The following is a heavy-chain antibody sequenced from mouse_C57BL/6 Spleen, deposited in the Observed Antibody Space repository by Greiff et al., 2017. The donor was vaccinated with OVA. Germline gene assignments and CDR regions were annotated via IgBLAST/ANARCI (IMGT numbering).Heavy chain of an antibody. CDR1: GFSLTSYG. V-gene: IGHV2-4*01. J-gene: IGHJ4*01. Sequence: VHLVESGPGLVQPSQSLSITCTVSGFSLTSYGVHWVRQPPGKGLEWLGVIWSGGSTDYNAAFISRLSISKDNSKSQVFFKMNSLQADDTAIYYCAKGGNSYAMDYWGQGTSVTVSS. CDR3: AKGGNSYAMDY. CDR2: IWSGGST. D-gene: IGHD2-14*01.